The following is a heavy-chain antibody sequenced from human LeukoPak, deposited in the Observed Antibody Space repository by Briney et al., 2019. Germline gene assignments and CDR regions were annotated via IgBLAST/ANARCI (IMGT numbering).Heavy chain of an antibody. CDR1: GFTFSNYA. Sequence: GGSLRLSCAASGFTFSNYAMHWVRQASGMGLEWLAVLSYDGSYKYYSDSVKGRFTITRDNSKNTLYLQMNSLRTEDTAVYYCARGAHKRDDYGGFFDYWGQGTLVTVSS. CDR3: ARGAHKRDDYGGFFDY. V-gene: IGHV3-30*04. CDR2: LSYDGSYK. J-gene: IGHJ4*02. D-gene: IGHD4-23*01.